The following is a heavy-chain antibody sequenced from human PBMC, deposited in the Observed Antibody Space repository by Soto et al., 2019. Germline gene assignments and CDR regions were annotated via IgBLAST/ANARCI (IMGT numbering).Heavy chain of an antibody. V-gene: IGHV1-8*01. J-gene: IGHJ4*02. Sequence: QVQLVQSGAAVRKPGAAVKVSCEASGYTFTSYDIYWVRQATGQGLEWMGWMNPNTGNSGYAQKFQGRVTMTSDTSISTAHMELSSRRSEDTAVYYCARLAETKVWNGFGADKYYFDFWGQGTLVTVSS. CDR2: MNPNTGNS. CDR1: GYTFTSYD. D-gene: IGHD1-1*01. CDR3: ARLAETKVWNGFGADKYYFDF.